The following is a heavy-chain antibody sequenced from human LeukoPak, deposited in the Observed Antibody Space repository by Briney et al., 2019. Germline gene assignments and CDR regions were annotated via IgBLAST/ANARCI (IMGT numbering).Heavy chain of an antibody. D-gene: IGHD3-9*01. V-gene: IGHV1-69*05. J-gene: IGHJ3*02. Sequence: SVRVSCKASGGTFSSYAISWVRQAPGQGLEWMGGIIPIFGTANYAQKFQGRVTITTDESTSTAYMELSSLRSEDTAVYYCAKISLTGYYTDGAFDIWGQGTMVTVSS. CDR2: IIPIFGTA. CDR3: AKISLTGYYTDGAFDI. CDR1: GGTFSSYA.